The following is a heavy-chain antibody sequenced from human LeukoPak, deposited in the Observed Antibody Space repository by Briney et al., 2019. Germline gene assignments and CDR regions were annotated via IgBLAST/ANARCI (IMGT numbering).Heavy chain of an antibody. CDR3: ARDYGEMATISFFDI. Sequence: GASVKVSCKASGGTFSSYAISWVRQAPGQGLEWMGRIIPIFGTANYAQKFQGRVTITADESTSTAYMELSSLRSEDTAVYYCARDYGEMATISFFDIWGQGTMVTVSS. D-gene: IGHD5-24*01. CDR2: IIPIFGTA. V-gene: IGHV1-69*15. CDR1: GGTFSSYA. J-gene: IGHJ3*02.